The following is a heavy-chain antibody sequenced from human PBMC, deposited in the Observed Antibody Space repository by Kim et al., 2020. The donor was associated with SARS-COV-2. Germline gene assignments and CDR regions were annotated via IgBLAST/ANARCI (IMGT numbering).Heavy chain of an antibody. CDR1: GGSISSGDYY. D-gene: IGHD2-2*02. V-gene: IGHV4-30-4*01. Sequence: SETLSLTCTVSGGSISSGDYYWSWIRQPPGKGLEWIGYIYYSGSTYYNPSLKSRVTISVDTSKNQFSLKLSSVTAADTAVYYCARGSPGDTVDYWGQGTLVTVSS. J-gene: IGHJ4*02. CDR3: ARGSPGDTVDY. CDR2: IYYSGST.